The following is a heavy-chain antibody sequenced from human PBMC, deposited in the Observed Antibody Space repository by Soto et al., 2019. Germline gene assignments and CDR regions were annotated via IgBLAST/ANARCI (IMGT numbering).Heavy chain of an antibody. J-gene: IGHJ6*02. Sequence: SETLSLTCTVSGGSISSSSYYWGWIRQPPGKGLEWIGSIYYNGSTYYNPSLKSRVTISVDTSKNQFSLKLSSVTAADTAVYYCARPGITGTTGYFDWLANYYYYGMDVWGQGTTVTVSS. CDR3: ARPGITGTTGYFDWLANYYYYGMDV. D-gene: IGHD1-7*01. V-gene: IGHV4-39*01. CDR1: GGSISSSSYY. CDR2: IYYNGST.